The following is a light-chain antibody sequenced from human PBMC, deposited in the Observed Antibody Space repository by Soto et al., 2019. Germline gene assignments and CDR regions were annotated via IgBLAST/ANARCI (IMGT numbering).Light chain of an antibody. CDR1: QTISNY. Sequence: DIQMTQSPPSLSASVGDRVTITCRASQTISNYLNWYQQKSGQASKLLIYTAASLQSGVPSRFSGSGSGTDFTLTITTLQPEDFATYYCQQSYSAPTTFGGGTKVDIK. J-gene: IGKJ4*01. CDR2: TAA. CDR3: QQSYSAPTT. V-gene: IGKV1-39*01.